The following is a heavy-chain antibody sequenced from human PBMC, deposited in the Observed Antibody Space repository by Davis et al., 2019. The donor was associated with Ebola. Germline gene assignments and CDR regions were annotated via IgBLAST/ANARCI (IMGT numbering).Heavy chain of an antibody. CDR3: ARDTLATVTTWGYGMDV. D-gene: IGHD4-17*01. CDR2: IYHSGST. Sequence: MPGGSLRLSCAVSGGSISSSNWWSWVRQPPGKGLEWIGEIYHSGSTNYNPSLKSRVTISVDKSKNQFSLKLSSVTAADTAVYYCARDTLATVTTWGYGMDVWGQGTTVTVSS. J-gene: IGHJ6*02. V-gene: IGHV4-4*02. CDR1: GGSISSSNW.